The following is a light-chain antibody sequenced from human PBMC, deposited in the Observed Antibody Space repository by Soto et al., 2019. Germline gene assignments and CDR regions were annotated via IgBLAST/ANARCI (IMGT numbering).Light chain of an antibody. V-gene: IGKV1-39*01. Sequence: DIQMTQSPSTLSASVGDRVTITCRASQSISSWLAWYQQKPGKAPKLLIYDASSLQSGVPPRFSDSGSGTDFTLSINSLQPEDFATYYCQQTYSTPLTFGGGTKVEIK. CDR1: QSISSW. CDR2: DAS. J-gene: IGKJ4*01. CDR3: QQTYSTPLT.